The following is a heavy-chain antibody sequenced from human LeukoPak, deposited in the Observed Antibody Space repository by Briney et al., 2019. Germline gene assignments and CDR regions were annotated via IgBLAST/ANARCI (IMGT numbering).Heavy chain of an antibody. D-gene: IGHD6-13*01. CDR1: GFTLNSYW. V-gene: IGHV3-7*01. CDR3: ARDIAPAGLFFDY. Sequence: GGSLRLSCAASGFTLNSYWVSWVRQAPGKGLEWVANIKYDGSEKDYVDSVKGRFTISRDNAKNSLYLQMNSLRAEDTAVYYCARDIAPAGLFFDYWGQGTLVTVSS. CDR2: IKYDGSEK. J-gene: IGHJ4*02.